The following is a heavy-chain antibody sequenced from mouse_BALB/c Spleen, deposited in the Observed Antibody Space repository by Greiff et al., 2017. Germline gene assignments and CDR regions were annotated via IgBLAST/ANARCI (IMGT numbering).Heavy chain of an antibody. CDR2: ISSGGSYT. Sequence: EVQLVESGGDLVKPGGSLKLSCAASGFTFSSYGMSWVRQTPDKRLEWVATISSGGSYTYYPDSVKGRFTISRDNAKNTLYLQMSSLKSEDTAMYYCARHIYDGPFFDYWGQGTTLTVSS. CDR3: ARHIYDGPFFDY. V-gene: IGHV5-6*01. D-gene: IGHD2-3*01. J-gene: IGHJ2*01. CDR1: GFTFSSYG.